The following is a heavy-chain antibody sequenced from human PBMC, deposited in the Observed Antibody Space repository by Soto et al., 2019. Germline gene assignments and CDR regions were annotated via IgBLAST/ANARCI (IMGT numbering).Heavy chain of an antibody. V-gene: IGHV4-39*01. CDR1: GGSISSSSYY. Sequence: QLQLQESGPGLVKPSETLSLTCTVSGGSISSSSYYWGWIRQPPGKGLEWIGSIYYSGSTYYNPSLKSRVTISVDTSKNQFSLKLSSVTAADTAVYYCARIHPYCSSTSCSANWFDPWGQGTLVTVSS. CDR2: IYYSGST. J-gene: IGHJ5*02. CDR3: ARIHPYCSSTSCSANWFDP. D-gene: IGHD2-2*01.